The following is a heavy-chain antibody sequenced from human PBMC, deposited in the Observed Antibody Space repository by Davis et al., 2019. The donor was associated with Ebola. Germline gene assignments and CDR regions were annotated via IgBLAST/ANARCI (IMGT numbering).Heavy chain of an antibody. J-gene: IGHJ5*02. CDR1: GYTFTSYY. CDR3: AREGGPNYDILTENWFDP. V-gene: IGHV1-46*01. D-gene: IGHD3-9*01. CDR2: INPSGGST. Sequence: ASVKVSCKASGYTFTSYYMHWVRQAPGQGLEWMGIINPSGGSTSYAQKFQGRVTMTRDTSTSTAYMELSSLRSEDTAVYYCAREGGPNYDILTENWFDPWGQGTLVTVSS.